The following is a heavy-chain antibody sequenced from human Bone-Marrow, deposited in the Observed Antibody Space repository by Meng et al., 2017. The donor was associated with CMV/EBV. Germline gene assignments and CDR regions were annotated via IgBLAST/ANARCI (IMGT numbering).Heavy chain of an antibody. Sequence: ASVKVSCKASGYTFTDYFMHWVRQAPGQGLEWMGWIYPNSGDTYYAQNFQGRVTMTRDTSISTASMELSSLRSDDTAVYFCARFHRGSYFDYWGQGTLFTVSS. CDR2: IYPNSGDT. J-gene: IGHJ4*02. CDR1: GYTFTDYF. D-gene: IGHD2-15*01. CDR3: ARFHRGSYFDY. V-gene: IGHV1-2*02.